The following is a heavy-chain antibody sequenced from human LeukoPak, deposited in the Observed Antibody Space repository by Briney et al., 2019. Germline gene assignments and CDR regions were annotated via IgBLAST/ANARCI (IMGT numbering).Heavy chain of an antibody. Sequence: ASVKVSCKASDYTFTSYGITWVRQAPGQGLEWMGWISAYNGNRNYAQKFQGRVTMTTDTSTSTAYMELRSLRSDDRAVYYCARDFYGSGSFYRFDYWGQGTLVTVSS. CDR1: DYTFTSYG. CDR3: ARDFYGSGSFYRFDY. D-gene: IGHD3-10*01. V-gene: IGHV1-18*01. J-gene: IGHJ4*02. CDR2: ISAYNGNR.